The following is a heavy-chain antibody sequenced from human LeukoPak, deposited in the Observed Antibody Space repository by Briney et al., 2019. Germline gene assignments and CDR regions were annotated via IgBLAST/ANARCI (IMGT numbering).Heavy chain of an antibody. D-gene: IGHD2-2*01. V-gene: IGHV1-8*03. Sequence: ASVKVSCKASGYTFSSYDINWVRQATGQGLEWMGWMPPNSGNTGYAQKFQGRVTITRNTSISTAYMELSSLRSEDTAVYYCARNCSSTSCQGAFDIWGQGTMVTVSS. CDR3: ARNCSSTSCQGAFDI. CDR1: GYTFSSYD. CDR2: MPPNSGNT. J-gene: IGHJ3*02.